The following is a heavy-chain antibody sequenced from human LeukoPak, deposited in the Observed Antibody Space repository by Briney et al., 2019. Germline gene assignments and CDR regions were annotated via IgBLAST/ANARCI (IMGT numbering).Heavy chain of an antibody. Sequence: KPSETLSLTCTVSGGSISSYYWSWIRQPPGKGLEWIGYIYYSGSTNYNPSLKSRVTLSIDTSKSQLSLNLSSVTAADTAVYYCARHKGPREGFSFDKWGQGTLVTVSS. J-gene: IGHJ4*02. CDR3: ARHKGPREGFSFDK. CDR2: IYYSGST. V-gene: IGHV4-59*08. D-gene: IGHD2-15*01. CDR1: GGSISSYY.